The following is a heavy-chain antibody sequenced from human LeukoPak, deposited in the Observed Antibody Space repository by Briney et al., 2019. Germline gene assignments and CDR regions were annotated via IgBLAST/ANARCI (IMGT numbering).Heavy chain of an antibody. Sequence: ASVQVSCKSSGYILAHNGIRWVRQAPGQGPEWMGWISAYNGDTKCEPNFQGTVTMTRDTSTSTVYMELRSLRSDDTAVYYCARENYYDGSGSPSASAPVDHWGQGTLVTVSS. J-gene: IGHJ4*02. CDR1: GYILAHNG. CDR3: ARENYYDGSGSPSASAPVDH. D-gene: IGHD3-22*01. V-gene: IGHV1-18*01. CDR2: ISAYNGDT.